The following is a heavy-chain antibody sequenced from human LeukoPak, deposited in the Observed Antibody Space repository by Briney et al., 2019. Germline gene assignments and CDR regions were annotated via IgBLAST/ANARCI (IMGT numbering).Heavy chain of an antibody. D-gene: IGHD2-15*01. V-gene: IGHV4-39*01. CDR1: VGSISSSSYY. CDR2: IYYSGST. CDR3: ARLRIGGSGRIDY. J-gene: IGHJ4*02. Sequence: SETLSLTCTVSVGSISSSSYYWGWIRQPPGEGLEWIGSIYYSGSTYYNPSLKSRVTISVDTSKNQFSLKLSSVTAADTAVYYCARLRIGGSGRIDYWGQGTLVTVSS.